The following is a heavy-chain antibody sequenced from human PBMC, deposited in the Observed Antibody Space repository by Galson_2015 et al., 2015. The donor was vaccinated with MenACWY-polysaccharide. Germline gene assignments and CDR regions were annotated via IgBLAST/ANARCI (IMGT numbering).Heavy chain of an antibody. Sequence: SLRLSCAASGFAFSSHAMGWVRRAPEKGLEWVSSITGDGSTSFYADSVRGRFTLSKDNSQNTLFLQMNSLRAEDTALYYCAKISLLSSTLDSWGQGTLVTVSS. D-gene: IGHD2/OR15-2a*01. CDR3: AKISLLSSTLDS. CDR1: GFAFSSHA. V-gene: IGHV3-23*01. CDR2: ITGDGSTS. J-gene: IGHJ4*02.